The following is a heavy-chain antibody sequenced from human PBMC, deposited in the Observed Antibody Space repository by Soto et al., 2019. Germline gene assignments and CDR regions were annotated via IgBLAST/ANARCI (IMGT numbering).Heavy chain of an antibody. CDR3: TTGQAARRFFPYYGMDV. D-gene: IGHD6-6*01. V-gene: IGHV3-15*07. CDR2: IKINAVGGTT. J-gene: IGHJ6*02. Sequence: PGGSLRLSCAAPGFTFSNAWFKWVRQAPGKGLEWVGRIKINAVGGTTDYAAPVKGRFTISRDDSKNTLYLQMNSLKTEDTAVYYCTTGQAARRFFPYYGMDVWGQGTKVTVSS. CDR1: GFTFSNAW.